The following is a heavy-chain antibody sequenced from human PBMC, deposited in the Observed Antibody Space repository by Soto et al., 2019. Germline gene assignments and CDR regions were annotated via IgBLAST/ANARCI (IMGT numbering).Heavy chain of an antibody. D-gene: IGHD3-9*01. CDR2: INPNSGGT. CDR1: GYTFTGYY. J-gene: IGHJ3*02. CDR3: AREAYYDILTGYSDAFDI. V-gene: IGHV1-2*02. Sequence: ASVKVSCKASGYTFTGYYMHWVRQAPGQGLEWMGWINPNSGGTNYAQKFQGRVTMTRDTSISTAYMELSRLRSDDTAVYYCAREAYYDILTGYSDAFDIWGQGTMVTVSS.